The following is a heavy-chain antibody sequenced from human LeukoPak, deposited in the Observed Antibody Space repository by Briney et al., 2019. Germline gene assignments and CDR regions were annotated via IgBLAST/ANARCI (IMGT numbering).Heavy chain of an antibody. D-gene: IGHD6-19*01. CDR1: GFSFSTYS. J-gene: IGHJ4*02. V-gene: IGHV3-23*05. CDR3: SKDVVPDSGWDLDY. Sequence: PGGSLRLSCTASGFSFSTYSMTWVRQGPGKGLEWVSSIYNSGSKTFYADSVKGRFTISRDNSKNTLYLQMNSLTAEDTGIYYCSKDVVPDSGWDLDYWGQGTLVTVSS. CDR2: IYNSGSKT.